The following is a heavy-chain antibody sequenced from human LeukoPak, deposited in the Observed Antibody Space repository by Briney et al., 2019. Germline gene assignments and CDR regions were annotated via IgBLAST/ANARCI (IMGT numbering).Heavy chain of an antibody. CDR3: ARDGPGFCSGGRRYYYYMDV. D-gene: IGHD2-15*01. CDR2: IKQDGSEK. CDR1: GFTFSSYL. Sequence: GGSLRLSCAASGFTFSSYLMSWVRQAPGKGLEWVANIKQDGSEKNYVDSVKGRFTISRDNAKNSLYLQMNSLRAEDTAVYYCARDGPGFCSGGRRYYYYMDVWGKGTPVTVSS. J-gene: IGHJ6*03. V-gene: IGHV3-7*01.